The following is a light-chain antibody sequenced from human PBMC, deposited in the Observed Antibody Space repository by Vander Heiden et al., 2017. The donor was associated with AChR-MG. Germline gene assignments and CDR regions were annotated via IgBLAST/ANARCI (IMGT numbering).Light chain of an antibody. CDR1: KFGDKD. J-gene: IGLJ2*01. V-gene: IGLV3-1*01. CDR3: QAWDSSTVV. Sequence: SSELTQPPSVSVAPGQTASSTGSGDKFGDKDACWYQQKPGQAPVLVIDQDSKRPSGIPERFSGSNAGNTATLTISGTQAMDEADYYGQAWDSSTVVFGGGTKLTVL. CDR2: QDS.